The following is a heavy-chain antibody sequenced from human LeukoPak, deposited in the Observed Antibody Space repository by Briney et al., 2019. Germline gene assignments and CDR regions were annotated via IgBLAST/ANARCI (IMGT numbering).Heavy chain of an antibody. Sequence: GGSLRLSCAASGFTFSDYYMSWIRQAPGKGLEWVSYISSSGSTIYYADSVKGRFTISRDNAKNSLYLQMNSLRAEDTAVYYCAGESRYCSGGSCYYRERYFDYWGQGTLVTVSS. CDR3: AGESRYCSGGSCYYRERYFDY. D-gene: IGHD2-15*01. J-gene: IGHJ4*02. V-gene: IGHV3-11*01. CDR1: GFTFSDYY. CDR2: ISSSGSTI.